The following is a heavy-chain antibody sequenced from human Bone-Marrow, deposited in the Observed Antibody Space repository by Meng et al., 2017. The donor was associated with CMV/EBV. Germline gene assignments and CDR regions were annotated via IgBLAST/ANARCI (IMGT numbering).Heavy chain of an antibody. D-gene: IGHD6-13*01. V-gene: IGHV3-23*01. CDR1: GFTFSNYA. Sequence: GESLKISCAASGFTFSNYAMNWVRQAPGKGLEWVSCISSSGANTYYADSVKGRFTISRDNAKNTLYLQMNSLRAEDTALYYCAKDAPTSTTTWYPFDSWGQGTLVTVSS. J-gene: IGHJ4*02. CDR3: AKDAPTSTTTWYPFDS. CDR2: ISSSGANT.